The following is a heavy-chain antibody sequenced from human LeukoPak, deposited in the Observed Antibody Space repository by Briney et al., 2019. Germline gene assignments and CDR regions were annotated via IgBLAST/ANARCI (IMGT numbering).Heavy chain of an antibody. CDR1: GFTFSSYW. D-gene: IGHD3-22*01. V-gene: IGHV3-74*01. J-gene: IGHJ4*02. Sequence: GGSLRLSCAASGFTFSSYWMHWVRQAPGKGLVWVSRINNGGSSTPYADSVKGRFTISRDNSKNTLYLQMNSLRAEDTAVYYCARGTDYYDSSGHTWGYFDYWGQGTLVTVSS. CDR3: ARGTDYYDSSGHTWGYFDY. CDR2: INNGGSST.